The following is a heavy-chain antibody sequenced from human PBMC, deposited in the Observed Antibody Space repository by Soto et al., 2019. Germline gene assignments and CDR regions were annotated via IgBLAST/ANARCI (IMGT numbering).Heavy chain of an antibody. D-gene: IGHD3-16*01. V-gene: IGHV4-61*01. CDR3: ARDNTIGAFAT. Sequence: QVQLQESGPGLVKPSETLSLICTVSGGSVTSGSYYWSWIRQPPGKGLEWIGYTYYSGSTNYNPSLKSRVTMSVDTSKNQFSLKLSSVTAADTAVYYCARDNTIGAFATWGQGTMVTVSS. CDR2: TYYSGST. CDR1: GGSVTSGSYY. J-gene: IGHJ3*02.